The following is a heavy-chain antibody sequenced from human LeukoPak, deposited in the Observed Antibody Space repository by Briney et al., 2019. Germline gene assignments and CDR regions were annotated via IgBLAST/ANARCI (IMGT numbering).Heavy chain of an antibody. Sequence: SETLSLTCAVSGGSICSNNWWSWVRQPPEKGLEWIGEVHPDGNTKYNPSLKSRVAVSMDRTKNQFSLKLSSVTAADTAVYYCARADFWSGYSWGQGTLVTVSS. CDR3: ARADFWSGYS. V-gene: IGHV4-4*02. J-gene: IGHJ5*02. CDR2: VHPDGNT. CDR1: GGSICSNNW. D-gene: IGHD3-3*01.